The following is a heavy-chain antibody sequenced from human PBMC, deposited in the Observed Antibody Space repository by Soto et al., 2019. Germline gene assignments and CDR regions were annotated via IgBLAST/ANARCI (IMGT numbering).Heavy chain of an antibody. Sequence: EVHLVESGGVVVQPGGSLRLTCAASGFTFDDHNMHWVRQVPGKGLEWVSLISWDGGTTYYADSVKGGFTVSRDNSINLLYLQMNALTTEDSALYYCASSQGDYWGQGTLVTVS. CDR1: GFTFDDHN. J-gene: IGHJ4*02. V-gene: IGHV3-43*01. CDR2: ISWDGGTT. D-gene: IGHD6-6*01. CDR3: ASSQGDY.